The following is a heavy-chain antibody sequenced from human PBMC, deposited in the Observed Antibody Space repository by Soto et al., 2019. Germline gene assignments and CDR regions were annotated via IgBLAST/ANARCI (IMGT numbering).Heavy chain of an antibody. Sequence: QVQLQESGPGLVKPSGTLSLTCAVSGGSISSSNWWSWVRQTPGKGLEWIGEIYHSGSTNYNPSLKSRVTRSVDKSKNQFSLKLSSVSAADTAVYYCARERAFGESSPGYYYYGMDVWGQGTTVTVSS. V-gene: IGHV4-4*02. CDR2: IYHSGST. D-gene: IGHD3-10*01. J-gene: IGHJ6*02. CDR3: ARERAFGESSPGYYYYGMDV. CDR1: GGSISSSNW.